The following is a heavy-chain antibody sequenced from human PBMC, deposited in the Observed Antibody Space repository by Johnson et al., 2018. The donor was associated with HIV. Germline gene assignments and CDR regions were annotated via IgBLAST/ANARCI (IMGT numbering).Heavy chain of an antibody. Sequence: QVQLVESGGGLVQPGGSLRLSCAASGFTFSSYGMHWVRQAPGKGLEWVAFISNDGSNKYYADSVKGRFTISRDNSKNTVYLQMNSLRAEDTALYYCARDGAYSYFAFDIWGQGTMVTVSP. CDR2: ISNDGSNK. CDR3: ARDGAYSYFAFDI. V-gene: IGHV3-30*03. J-gene: IGHJ3*02. CDR1: GFTFSSYG. D-gene: IGHD5-18*01.